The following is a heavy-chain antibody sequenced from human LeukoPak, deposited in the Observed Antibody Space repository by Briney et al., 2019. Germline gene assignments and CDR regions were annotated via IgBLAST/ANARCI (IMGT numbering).Heavy chain of an antibody. J-gene: IGHJ3*02. CDR2: ISVGGAN. Sequence: SETLSLTCTVSGGSISTFYWNWIRQSPGKGLEWIGYISVGGANNYNPSLKSRVTISVLTSKNRFSLKLSSVTAADTAVYYCATLTGGDDAFDIWGQGTMVTVSS. CDR3: ATLTGGDDAFDI. CDR1: GGSISTFY. V-gene: IGHV4-59*01. D-gene: IGHD4-23*01.